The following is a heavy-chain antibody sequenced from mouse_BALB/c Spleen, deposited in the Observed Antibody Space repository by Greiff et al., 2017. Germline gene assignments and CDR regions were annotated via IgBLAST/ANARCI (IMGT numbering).Heavy chain of an antibody. Sequence: EVKVEESGGGLVQPGGSRKLSCAASGFTFSSFGMHWVRQAPEKGLEWVAYISSGSSTIYYADTVKGRFTISRDNPKNTLFLQMTSLRSEDTAMYYCARDTTASYYYAMDYWGQGTSVTVSS. V-gene: IGHV5-17*02. CDR3: ARDTTASYYYAMDY. J-gene: IGHJ4*01. CDR1: GFTFSSFG. CDR2: ISSGSSTI. D-gene: IGHD1-2*01.